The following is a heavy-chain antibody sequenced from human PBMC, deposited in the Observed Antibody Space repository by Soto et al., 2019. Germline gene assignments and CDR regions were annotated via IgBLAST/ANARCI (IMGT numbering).Heavy chain of an antibody. J-gene: IGHJ5*02. V-gene: IGHV1-8*02. Sequence: ASVKVSCKASGYTFTNNDVSWLRQATGQGLEWMGWMNPGSGDTGYAQKFQGRVTTTRDISIATAYMELNSLTSEDTAIYYCARMESFGSLNWFDPWGQGTLVTVSS. D-gene: IGHD5-18*01. CDR1: GYTFTNND. CDR3: ARMESFGSLNWFDP. CDR2: MNPGSGDT.